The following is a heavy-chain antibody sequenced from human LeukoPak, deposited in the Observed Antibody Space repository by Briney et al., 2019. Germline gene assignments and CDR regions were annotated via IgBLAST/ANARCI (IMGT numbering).Heavy chain of an antibody. CDR2: ISAYNGNT. J-gene: IGHJ4*01. CDR1: GYTFTSYG. CDR3: AREQPMQLAPGSDY. Sequence: ASVKVSCKASGYTFTSYGISWVRHAPGQGLQWMGWISAYNGNTNYAQKLQGRVTMTTDTSTSTAYMELRSVRPFEMAVYYPAREQPMQLAPGSDYWLQRTMVTVSS. V-gene: IGHV1-18*03. D-gene: IGHD6-6*01.